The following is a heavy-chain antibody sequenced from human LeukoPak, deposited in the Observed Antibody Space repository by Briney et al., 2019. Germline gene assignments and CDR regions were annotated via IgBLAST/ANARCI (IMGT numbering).Heavy chain of an antibody. CDR1: GFTVSSNY. Sequence: GGSLRLSCAASGFTVSSNYMSWVRQAPGKGLEWVSVIYSGGSTYYADSVKGRFTISRDNSKNTLYLQMNSLRAEDTAVYYCAREYYDFWSGSFQQWGEGTLVTVSS. CDR2: IYSGGST. CDR3: AREYYDFWSGSFQQ. D-gene: IGHD3-3*01. V-gene: IGHV3-66*02. J-gene: IGHJ1*01.